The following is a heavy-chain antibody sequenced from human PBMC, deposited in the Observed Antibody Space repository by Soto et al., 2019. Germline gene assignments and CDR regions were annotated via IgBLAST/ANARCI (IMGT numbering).Heavy chain of an antibody. J-gene: IGHJ6*02. CDR3: ARVTFIRAEAAPDFYYYYGMDV. D-gene: IGHD6-13*01. CDR1: GGTFSSYA. CDR2: YIPIFGTA. V-gene: IGHV1-69*01. Sequence: QVQLVQSGAEVKKPGSSVKVSCKASGGTFSSYAISWVRQAPGQGLEWRGGYIPIFGTANYAQKFQGRVTITADESTSTAYNELSSLRSEDTAVYYCARVTFIRAEAAPDFYYYYGMDVWGQGTTVTVSS.